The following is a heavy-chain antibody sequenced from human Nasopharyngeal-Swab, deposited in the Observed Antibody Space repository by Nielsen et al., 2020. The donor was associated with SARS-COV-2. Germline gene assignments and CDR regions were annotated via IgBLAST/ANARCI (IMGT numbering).Heavy chain of an antibody. J-gene: IGHJ5*02. Sequence: SETLSLTCTVSGGSISSGGYYWSWIRQHPGKALEWIGYIYYSGSTYYNPSLKSRVTISVDTSKNQFSLKLSSVTAADTAVYYCASRRITISPWFDPWGQGTLVTVSS. V-gene: IGHV4-31*03. D-gene: IGHD3-3*01. CDR2: IYYSGST. CDR3: ASRRITISPWFDP. CDR1: GGSISSGGYY.